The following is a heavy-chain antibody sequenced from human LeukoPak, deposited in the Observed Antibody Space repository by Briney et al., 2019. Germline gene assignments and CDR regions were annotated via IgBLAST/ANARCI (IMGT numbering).Heavy chain of an antibody. V-gene: IGHV1-24*01. CDR3: ARDPDASGSYYSYYYGMDV. CDR1: GYTLTELS. Sequence: ASVKVSCKVSGYTLTELSMHWVRQAPGKGLEWMGGFDPEDGETIYAQKFQGRVTMTEDTSTDTAYMELSSLRSDDTAVYYCARDPDASGSYYSYYYGMDVWGQGTTVTVSS. CDR2: FDPEDGET. J-gene: IGHJ6*02. D-gene: IGHD3-10*01.